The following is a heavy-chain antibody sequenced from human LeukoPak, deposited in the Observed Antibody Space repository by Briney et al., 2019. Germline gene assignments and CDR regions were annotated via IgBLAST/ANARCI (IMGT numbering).Heavy chain of an antibody. CDR1: GFTFSSYS. J-gene: IGHJ4*02. V-gene: IGHV3-21*01. D-gene: IGHD3-22*01. Sequence: PGGSLRLSCAASGFTFSSYSMNLVRQAPGKGLEWVSSISSSSSYIYYADSVKGRFTISRDNAKNSLYLQMNSLRAEDTAVYYCARATNYYYDSSGYPPFDYWGQGTLVTVSS. CDR2: ISSSSSYI. CDR3: ARATNYYYDSSGYPPFDY.